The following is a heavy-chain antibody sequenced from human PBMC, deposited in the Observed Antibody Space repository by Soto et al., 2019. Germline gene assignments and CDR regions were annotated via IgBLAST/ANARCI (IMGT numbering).Heavy chain of an antibody. CDR2: IYHSGST. J-gene: IGHJ6*02. D-gene: IGHD6-13*01. Sequence: SETLSLTCAVSGGSISSSNWWSWVRQPPGKGLEWIGEIYHSGSTNYNPSLKSRVTISVDKSKNQFSLKLSSVTAADTAVYYCASLSAAGRENGMDVWGQGTTVTVSS. CDR3: ASLSAAGRENGMDV. CDR1: GGSISSSNW. V-gene: IGHV4-4*02.